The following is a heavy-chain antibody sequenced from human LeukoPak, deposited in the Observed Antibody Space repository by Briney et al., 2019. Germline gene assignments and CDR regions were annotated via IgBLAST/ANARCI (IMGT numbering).Heavy chain of an antibody. CDR2: INHSGST. Sequence: PSETLSFTCAVYGGSFSGYYWSWIRQPPGKGLEWIGEINHSGSTNYNPSLKSRVTISVDTSKNQFSLKLSSVTAADTAVYYCARVTNIGYGYDCWGQGTLVTVSS. D-gene: IGHD5-18*01. CDR1: GGSFSGYY. V-gene: IGHV4-34*01. J-gene: IGHJ4*02. CDR3: ARVTNIGYGYDC.